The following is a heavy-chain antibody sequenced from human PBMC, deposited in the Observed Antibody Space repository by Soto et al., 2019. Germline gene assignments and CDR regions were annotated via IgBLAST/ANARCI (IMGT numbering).Heavy chain of an antibody. Sequence: EVQLLESGGGLVQPGGSLRLSCEASGFIFSNYAMSWVRQGPGKGLEWVSVIGGAAVSTDCADSVKGRCTVSRDDSNNTVYLQLDSLRDDDTAVYYCAKDSTSYDGIYDPFDIWGQGTMVTVSS. V-gene: IGHV3-23*01. CDR1: GFIFSNYA. CDR3: AKDSTSYDGIYDPFDI. CDR2: IGGAAVST. D-gene: IGHD1-26*01. J-gene: IGHJ3*02.